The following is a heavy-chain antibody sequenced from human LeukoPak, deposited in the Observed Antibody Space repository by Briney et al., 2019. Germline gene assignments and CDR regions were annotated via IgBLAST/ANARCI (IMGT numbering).Heavy chain of an antibody. CDR1: GYTFTSYA. Sequence: ASVKVSCKASGYTFTSYAMHWVRQAPGQRLEWMGWINAGNGNTKYSQKFQGRVTITRDTSASTAYMELSSLRSEDTAVYYCARELTDPRHRAHYFDYWGQGTLVTVSS. CDR3: ARELTDPRHRAHYFDY. V-gene: IGHV1-3*01. CDR2: INAGNGNT. J-gene: IGHJ4*02.